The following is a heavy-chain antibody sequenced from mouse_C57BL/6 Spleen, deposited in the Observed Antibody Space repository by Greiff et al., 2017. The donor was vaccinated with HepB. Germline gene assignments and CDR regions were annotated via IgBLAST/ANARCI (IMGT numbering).Heavy chain of an antibody. V-gene: IGHV1-81*01. CDR1: GYTFTSYG. J-gene: IGHJ2*01. Sequence: QVHVKQSGAELARPGASVKLSCKASGYTFTSYGISWVKQRTGQGLEWIGEIYPRSGNTYYNEKFKGKATLTADKSSSTAYMELRSLTSEDSAVYFCARGRKNYGSSYDGYFDYWGQGTTLTVSS. D-gene: IGHD1-1*01. CDR3: ARGRKNYGSSYDGYFDY. CDR2: IYPRSGNT.